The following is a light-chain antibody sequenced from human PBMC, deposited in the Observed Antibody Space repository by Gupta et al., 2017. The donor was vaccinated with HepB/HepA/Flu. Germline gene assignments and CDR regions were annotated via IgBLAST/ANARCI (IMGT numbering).Light chain of an antibody. Sequence: QAVVTQELSLTGSPGGTATLTCGPSTGAVTSTHYPYWFQQKPGQALSTLIFDTSNKHSWTPAWFSGSLLAGTAAMTLSGAQPEDESEYYCLLSYSCAVVFGGGTKLTVL. V-gene: IGLV7-46*01. CDR3: LLSYSCAVV. CDR2: DTS. CDR1: TGAVTSTHY. J-gene: IGLJ3*02.